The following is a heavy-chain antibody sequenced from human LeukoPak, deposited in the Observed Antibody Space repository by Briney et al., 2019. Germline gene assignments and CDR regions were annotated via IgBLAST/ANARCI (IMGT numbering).Heavy chain of an antibody. CDR1: GGSISSGDHY. Sequence: SQTLSLTCTVSGGSISSGDHYWSWIRQPPGKGLEWIGYIYYSGSTYYNPSLKSRVTISVDTSKNQFSLKLSSVTAADTAVYYCARDPSYSSSSPAIDYWGQGTLVTVSS. CDR2: IYYSGST. CDR3: ARDPSYSSSSPAIDY. D-gene: IGHD6-6*01. J-gene: IGHJ4*02. V-gene: IGHV4-30-4*08.